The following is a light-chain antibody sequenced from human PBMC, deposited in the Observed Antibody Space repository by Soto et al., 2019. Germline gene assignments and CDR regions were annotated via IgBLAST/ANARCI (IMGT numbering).Light chain of an antibody. Sequence: EIVMTQSPATLSVSPGERATLSCRASQSVSSNLAWYQQKPGQAPRLLIYGASTRANGIPARFSGSGSGTEFTLTISSLQSEDFVVYYCQQYNNWPPIAFGQGTKVEIK. V-gene: IGKV3-15*01. CDR1: QSVSSN. CDR2: GAS. CDR3: QQYNNWPPIA. J-gene: IGKJ1*01.